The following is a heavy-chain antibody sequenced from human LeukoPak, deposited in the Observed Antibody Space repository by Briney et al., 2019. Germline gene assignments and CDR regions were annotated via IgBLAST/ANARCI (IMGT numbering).Heavy chain of an antibody. D-gene: IGHD6-13*01. CDR2: ITSSGANT. Sequence: PGGSLRLSCAASGFTFITYAMTWVRQAPGKGLEWVSAITSSGANTYYADSVKGRFTISRDNSNNTLYLQMNGVRADDTALYYCAGYRRYSDYWGQGTLVTVSS. V-gene: IGHV3-23*01. J-gene: IGHJ4*02. CDR3: AGYRRYSDY. CDR1: GFTFITYA.